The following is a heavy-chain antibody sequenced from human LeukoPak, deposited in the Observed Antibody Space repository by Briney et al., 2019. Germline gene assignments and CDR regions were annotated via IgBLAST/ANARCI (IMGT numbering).Heavy chain of an antibody. J-gene: IGHJ4*02. CDR3: AKGGIIPAAVFDF. CDR1: GFIFEDYA. D-gene: IGHD6-13*01. CDR2: ISRDSDDV. Sequence: GRSLRLSCAASGFIFEDYAMHWVRQVPGKGLEWVSHISRDSDDVAYAESVEGRFTISGDNAKNSLFLQMDSLRPEDTALYYCAKGGIIPAAVFDFWGQGTLVAVS. V-gene: IGHV3-9*01.